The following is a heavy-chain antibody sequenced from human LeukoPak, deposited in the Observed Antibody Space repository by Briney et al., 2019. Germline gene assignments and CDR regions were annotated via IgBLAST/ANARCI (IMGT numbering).Heavy chain of an antibody. V-gene: IGHV3-53*01. CDR1: GFTVSSNY. J-gene: IGHJ6*02. D-gene: IGHD2-15*01. Sequence: GGSLRLSCAASGFTVSSNYMSWVRQAPGKGLEWVSVIYSGGSTYYADSVKGRFAISRDNSKNTLYLQMNSLRAEDTAVYYCARGGGSIHYYYGMDVWGQGTTVTVSS. CDR2: IYSGGST. CDR3: ARGGGSIHYYYGMDV.